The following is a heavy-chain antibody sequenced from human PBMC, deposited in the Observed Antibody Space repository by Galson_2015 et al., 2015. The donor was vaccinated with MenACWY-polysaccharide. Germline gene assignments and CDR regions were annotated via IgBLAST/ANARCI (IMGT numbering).Heavy chain of an antibody. Sequence: SLRLSCAASGFTLSYYNMDWVRQAPGKGLEWVSYISSTSSAIYYADSVKGRFTISRDNAKNSLYLQMNSLRDEDTAIYYCARDNMVAGAVDIWGQGTMVAVSS. V-gene: IGHV3-48*02. CDR2: ISSTSSAI. J-gene: IGHJ3*02. D-gene: IGHD5-12*01. CDR3: ARDNMVAGAVDI. CDR1: GFTLSYYN.